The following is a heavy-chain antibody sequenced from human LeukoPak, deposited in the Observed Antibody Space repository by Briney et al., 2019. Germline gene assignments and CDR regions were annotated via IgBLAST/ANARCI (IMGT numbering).Heavy chain of an antibody. V-gene: IGHV3-7*01. CDR2: IEQDGSEK. CDR1: GFTFSSYW. CDR3: ARGEELRYFDWLLADDAFDI. D-gene: IGHD3-9*01. J-gene: IGHJ3*02. Sequence: GGSLRLSCAASGFTFSSYWMSWVRQAPGKGLEWVANIEQDGSEKYYVDSVKGRFTISRDNAKNSLYLQMNSLRAEDTAVYYCARGEELRYFDWLLADDAFDIWGQGTMVTVSS.